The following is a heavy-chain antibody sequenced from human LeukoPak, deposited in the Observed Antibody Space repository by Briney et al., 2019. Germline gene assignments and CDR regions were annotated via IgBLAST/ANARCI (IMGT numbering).Heavy chain of an antibody. CDR1: GFIFSSCT. J-gene: IGHJ4*02. V-gene: IGHV3-64*01. Sequence: GGSLRLCWGAAGFIFSSCTMHWVRQAPGKGVGYVSANSSGGDSTYYANSVKDRFTISRDNSKNTLYLQMGSLRVEDMAVYYCARADYDSSGYYADYWGQGTLVTVSS. D-gene: IGHD3-22*01. CDR2: NSSGGDST. CDR3: ARADYDSSGYYADY.